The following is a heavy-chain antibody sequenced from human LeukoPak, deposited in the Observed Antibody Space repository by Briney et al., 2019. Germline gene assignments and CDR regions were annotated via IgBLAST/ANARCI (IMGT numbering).Heavy chain of an antibody. V-gene: IGHV1-24*01. J-gene: IGHJ4*02. CDR2: FDPEGGET. D-gene: IGHD5-18*01. CDR3: ATVSTRDSYVDYFDY. CDR1: GYTLTELS. Sequence: GASVKVSCKVSGYTLTELSMHWVRQAPGKGLEWMGGFDPEGGETIYAQKFQGRVTMTEDTSTDTAYMELSSLRSEDTAVYYCATVSTRDSYVDYFDYWGQGTLVTVSS.